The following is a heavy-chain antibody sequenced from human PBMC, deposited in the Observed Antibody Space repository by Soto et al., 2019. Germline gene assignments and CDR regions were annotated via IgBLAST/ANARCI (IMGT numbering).Heavy chain of an antibody. J-gene: IGHJ4*02. D-gene: IGHD3-22*01. V-gene: IGHV1-8*01. CDR2: MNPNSGNT. Sequence: ASVKVSCKASGYTFTSYDINWVRQATGQGLEWMGWMNPNSGNTGYAQKLQGRVTMTTDTSTSTAYMELRSLRSDDTAVYYCARVRDYYDSSGYYVDYWGQGTLVTVSS. CDR1: GYTFTSYD. CDR3: ARVRDYYDSSGYYVDY.